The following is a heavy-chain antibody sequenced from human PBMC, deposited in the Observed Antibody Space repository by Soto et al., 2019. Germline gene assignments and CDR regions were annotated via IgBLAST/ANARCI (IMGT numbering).Heavy chain of an antibody. CDR3: AREGDDRHFFFDS. D-gene: IGHD3-3*02. J-gene: IGHJ4*02. CDR1: GRSMISYY. V-gene: IGHV4-4*07. Sequence: SETLSLTCNVSGRSMISYYWSWIRQPAGKGLEWIGRVYTGGNTNYNPSLKGRVTMSVDTSKSQFSLNLTSVTAADTAVYYCAREGDDRHFFFDSWGQGTLVTVS. CDR2: VYTGGNT.